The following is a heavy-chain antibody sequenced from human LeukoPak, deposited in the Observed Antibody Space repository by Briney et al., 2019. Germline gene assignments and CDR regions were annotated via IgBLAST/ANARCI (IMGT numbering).Heavy chain of an antibody. J-gene: IGHJ4*02. Sequence: GGSLRLSCAASGFTLSTYAMSWVRQAPGKGLEWVSAISGSGGSTYYADSVKGRFTISRDNAKNTLYLQMNSLRAEDTAVYYCARGSTYYYGSGSYSRDWGQGTLVTVSS. D-gene: IGHD3-10*01. V-gene: IGHV3-23*01. CDR3: ARGSTYYYGSGSYSRD. CDR1: GFTLSTYA. CDR2: ISGSGGST.